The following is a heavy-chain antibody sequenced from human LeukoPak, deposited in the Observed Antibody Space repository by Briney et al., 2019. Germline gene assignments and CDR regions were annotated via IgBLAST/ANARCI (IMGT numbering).Heavy chain of an antibody. D-gene: IGHD3-22*01. Sequence: GASVKVSCKASGYTFTSYAMNWVRQAPGQGLEWMGWINTNTGNPTYAQGFTGRFVFSLDTSVSTAYLQISSLKAEDTAVYYCSRDWPYDTIGYWTFDYWGRGTLVTVSS. CDR2: INTNTGNP. CDR3: SRDWPYDTIGYWTFDY. CDR1: GYTFTSYA. J-gene: IGHJ4*02. V-gene: IGHV7-4-1*02.